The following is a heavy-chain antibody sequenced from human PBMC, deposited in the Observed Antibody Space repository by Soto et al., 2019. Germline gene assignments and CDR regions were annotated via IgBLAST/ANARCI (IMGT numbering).Heavy chain of an antibody. CDR2: ISWNSGII. Sequence: EVQLVESGGGLVQPGRSLRLSCAASGFTFDDYAMHWVRQAPGKGLEWGSGISWNSGIIDYADSVKGRFTISRDNAKNSLYLQMTSLRAEDTALYYCAKGYSYGVLEPLGYWGQGTLVTVSS. CDR3: AKGYSYGVLEPLGY. J-gene: IGHJ4*02. CDR1: GFTFDDYA. D-gene: IGHD5-18*01. V-gene: IGHV3-9*01.